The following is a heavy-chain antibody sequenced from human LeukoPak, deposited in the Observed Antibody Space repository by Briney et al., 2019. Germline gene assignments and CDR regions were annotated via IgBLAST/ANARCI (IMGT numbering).Heavy chain of an antibody. CDR3: ARAPVAAAGSYPLTEFDY. J-gene: IGHJ4*02. D-gene: IGHD6-13*01. CDR1: GYSFTSYW. Sequence: GESLKISCKGSGYSFTSYWIDWVRQMPGKGLEWMGIIYPGDSDTRYSPSFQGQVTISADKSISTAYLQWSSLKASDTAMYYCARAPVAAAGSYPLTEFDYWGQGTLVTVSS. CDR2: IYPGDSDT. V-gene: IGHV5-51*01.